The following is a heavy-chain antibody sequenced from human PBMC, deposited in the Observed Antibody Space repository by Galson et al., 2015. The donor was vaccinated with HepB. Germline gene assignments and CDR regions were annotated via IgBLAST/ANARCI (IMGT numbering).Heavy chain of an antibody. CDR1: GFTFSSYA. V-gene: IGHV3-30*04. CDR3: ARDEITMVRGVIRSYYGMDV. Sequence: SLRLSCAASGFTFSSYAMHWVRQAPGKGLEWVAVISYDGSNKYYADSVKGRFTISRDNSKNTLYLQMNSLRAEDTAVYYCARDEITMVRGVIRSYYGMDVWGQGTTVTVSS. J-gene: IGHJ6*02. CDR2: ISYDGSNK. D-gene: IGHD3-10*01.